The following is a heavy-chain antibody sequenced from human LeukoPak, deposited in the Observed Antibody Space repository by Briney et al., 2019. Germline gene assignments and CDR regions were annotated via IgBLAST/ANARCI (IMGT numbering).Heavy chain of an antibody. V-gene: IGHV1-46*01. CDR2: IDPSGGST. Sequence: ASVKVFCKASGYIFTRYYMHWVRQAPGQGLEWMGIIDPSGGSTSYAQNFQGGVTMTRDATTNTVYLELSSLRSEDTAVYYCARDFGEMPNYWGQGTLVTVSS. CDR3: ARDFGEMPNY. J-gene: IGHJ4*02. CDR1: GYIFTRYY. D-gene: IGHD5-24*01.